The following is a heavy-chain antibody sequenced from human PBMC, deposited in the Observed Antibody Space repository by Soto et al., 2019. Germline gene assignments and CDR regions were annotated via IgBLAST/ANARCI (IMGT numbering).Heavy chain of an antibody. V-gene: IGHV1-18*04. D-gene: IGHD3-16*02. Sequence: ASVKVSCKASGYTFTSYGISWLRQAPGQGLEWMGWISAYNGNTNYAQKLQGRVTMTTDTSTSTAYMELRSLRSDDTAVYYCARAVITFGGVIPNNWFDPWGQGTLVTVSS. J-gene: IGHJ5*02. CDR2: ISAYNGNT. CDR1: GYTFTSYG. CDR3: ARAVITFGGVIPNNWFDP.